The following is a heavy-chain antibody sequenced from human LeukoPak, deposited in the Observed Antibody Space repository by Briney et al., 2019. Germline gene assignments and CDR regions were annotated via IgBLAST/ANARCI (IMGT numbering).Heavy chain of an antibody. V-gene: IGHV3-7*01. J-gene: IGHJ4*02. CDR2: IKQDGSEK. CDR1: GFTFSSYW. D-gene: IGHD5-24*01. Sequence: GGSLRLSCAASGFTFSSYWMSWVRQAPGKGLEWVANIKQDGSEKYYVDSVKGRFTISRDNAKNSLYLQMNSLRVEDTAVYYCARVVSDGYPYYFDYWGQGTLVTVSS. CDR3: ARVVSDGYPYYFDY.